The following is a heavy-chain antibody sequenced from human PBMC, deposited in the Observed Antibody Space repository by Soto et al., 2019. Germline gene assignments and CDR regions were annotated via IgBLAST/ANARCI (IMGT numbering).Heavy chain of an antibody. D-gene: IGHD2-15*01. Sequence: ASVKVSCKASGYTFTSYGISWVRQAPGQGLEWMGWISAHNGNTNYAQKLQGRVTMTTDTSTSTAYMELRSLRSDDTAVYYCARDSGNYYYYYGMDVWGQGTTVTVSS. CDR3: ARDSGNYYYYYGMDV. J-gene: IGHJ6*02. CDR1: GYTFTSYG. V-gene: IGHV1-18*01. CDR2: ISAHNGNT.